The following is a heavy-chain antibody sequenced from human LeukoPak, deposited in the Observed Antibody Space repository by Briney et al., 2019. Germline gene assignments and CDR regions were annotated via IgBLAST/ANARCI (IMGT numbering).Heavy chain of an antibody. CDR2: INPNSGGT. CDR1: GYTFIGYY. D-gene: IGHD3-22*01. V-gene: IGHV1-2*02. CDR3: ARFYDSSGYYTFDY. J-gene: IGHJ4*02. Sequence: ASVKVSCKASGYTFIGYYMHWVRQAPGQGLEWMGWINPNSGGTNYAQKFQGRVTMTRDTSISTAYMELSRLRSDDTAVYYCARFYDSSGYYTFDYWGQGTLVTVSS.